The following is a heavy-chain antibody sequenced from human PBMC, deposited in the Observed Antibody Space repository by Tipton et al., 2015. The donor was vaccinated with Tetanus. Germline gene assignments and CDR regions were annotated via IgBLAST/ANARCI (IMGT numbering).Heavy chain of an antibody. Sequence: SLRLSCAASGFAFRNYWMVWVRQPPGKGLEWVATIHSDGSDRYYLDSVKGRFAVSRDNTQNSLFLQMNNLRVDDTGVYYCARLPPWGSETFDFWGLGTMVTVSS. V-gene: IGHV3-7*01. D-gene: IGHD7-27*01. CDR2: IHSDGSDR. J-gene: IGHJ3*01. CDR3: ARLPPWGSETFDF. CDR1: GFAFRNYW.